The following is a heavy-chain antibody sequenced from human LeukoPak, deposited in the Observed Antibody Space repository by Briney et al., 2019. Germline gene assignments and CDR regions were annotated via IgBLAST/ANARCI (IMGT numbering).Heavy chain of an antibody. D-gene: IGHD3-10*01. CDR3: AGDYYGSGDLDY. V-gene: IGHV3-33*01. J-gene: IGHJ4*02. CDR2: IWYDGSNK. Sequence: GGSLRLSCAVSGFTFSSYGMHWVRQAPGKGLEWVAVIWYDGSNKYYADSVKGRFTISRDNSKNTLYLQMNSLRAEDTAVYYCAGDYYGSGDLDYWGQGTLVTVSS. CDR1: GFTFSSYG.